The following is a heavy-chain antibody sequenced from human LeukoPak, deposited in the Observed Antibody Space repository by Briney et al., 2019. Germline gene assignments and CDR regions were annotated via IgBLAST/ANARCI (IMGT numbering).Heavy chain of an antibody. CDR3: ARGYGSGSYHFDY. J-gene: IGHJ4*02. Sequence: PSETLSLTCTVSGGSISSHYWSWIRQPPGKGLEWIGYISYIGSTNYNPSLKSRVTISVDTSKNQFSLKLSSVTAADTAVYYCARGYGSGSYHFDYWGQGTLVTVSS. CDR2: ISYIGST. V-gene: IGHV4-59*11. D-gene: IGHD3-10*01. CDR1: GGSISSHY.